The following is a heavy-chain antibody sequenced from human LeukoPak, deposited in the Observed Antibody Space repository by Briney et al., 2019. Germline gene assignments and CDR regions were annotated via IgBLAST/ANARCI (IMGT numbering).Heavy chain of an antibody. Sequence: SETLSLTCTVFGGSINDTYWTWIRQTPGRGLEWIGRIYRRGNTKYNPSLKSRVTMSLDTSKNRFSLKLSSVTAADTAVYYCAREREGPYGYLDYWGQGTLVTVSS. D-gene: IGHD4-17*01. V-gene: IGHV4-4*07. CDR3: AREREGPYGYLDY. J-gene: IGHJ4*02. CDR1: GGSINDTY. CDR2: IYRRGNT.